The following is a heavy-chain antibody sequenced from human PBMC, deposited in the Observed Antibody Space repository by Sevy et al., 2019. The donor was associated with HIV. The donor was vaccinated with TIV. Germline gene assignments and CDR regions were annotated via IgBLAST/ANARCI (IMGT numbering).Heavy chain of an antibody. CDR1: GYTFTNYA. Sequence: ASVKVSCKASGYTFTNYALHWVRQAPGQILEWMGWINVGNGNTRYSQKFQDRFTITRGTSASTAYMELNSLTSEDTAVYYCARDQTAARKGLDYWGQGTLVTVS. D-gene: IGHD2-15*01. CDR3: ARDQTAARKGLDY. J-gene: IGHJ4*02. CDR2: INVGNGNT. V-gene: IGHV1-3*01.